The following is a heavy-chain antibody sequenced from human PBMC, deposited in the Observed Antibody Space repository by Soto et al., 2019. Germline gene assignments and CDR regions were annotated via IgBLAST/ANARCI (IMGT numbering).Heavy chain of an antibody. CDR1: GYTFTCYY. CDR2: INPNSGGT. J-gene: IGHJ6*02. CDR3: ARDIVVVPAAIRGYYYYGMDV. Sequence: ASAKVSCKASGYTFTCYYMHWVRQAPGQGLDWMGWINPNSGGTNYAQKFQGRDTMTRDTSISTAYMELSRLRSDDTAVYYCARDIVVVPAAIRGYYYYGMDVWGQGTTVAVTS. D-gene: IGHD2-2*02. V-gene: IGHV1-2*02.